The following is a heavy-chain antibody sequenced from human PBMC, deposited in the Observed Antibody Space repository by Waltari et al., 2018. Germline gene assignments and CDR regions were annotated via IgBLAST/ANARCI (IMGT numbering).Heavy chain of an antibody. CDR1: GFTFSGYS. CDR2: IRASGSDI. D-gene: IGHD1-26*01. CDR3: ARMSPQLGGAGF. J-gene: IGHJ4*02. Sequence: ELQLVESGGGLVKPGGSLRLSCAASGFTFSGYSMTWVRQAPGKGLEWVASIRASGSDIYYADSVMGRFTISRDNSKNSLYLQMHSLRAEDTAVYYCARMSPQLGGAGFWGQGTLVSVSS. V-gene: IGHV3-21*01.